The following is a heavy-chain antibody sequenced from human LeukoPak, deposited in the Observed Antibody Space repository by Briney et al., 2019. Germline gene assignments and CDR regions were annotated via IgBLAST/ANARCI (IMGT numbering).Heavy chain of an antibody. D-gene: IGHD4-23*01. CDR3: AKVIATYPYGGPDY. J-gene: IGHJ4*02. V-gene: IGHV3-23*01. CDR1: GFTFSSYA. CDR2: ISGSGGST. Sequence: GGSLRLSCAASGFTFSSYAMTWVRQAPGKGLEWVSAISGSGGSTYYADSVRGQFTISRDNSKNTLYLQLNSLRAEDTAVYYCAKVIATYPYGGPDYWGQGTLVTVSS.